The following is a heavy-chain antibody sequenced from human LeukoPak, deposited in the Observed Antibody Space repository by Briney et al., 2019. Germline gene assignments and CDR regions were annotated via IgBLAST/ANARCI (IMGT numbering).Heavy chain of an antibody. CDR3: ARSDYYYYGMDV. CDR1: GGSISSYY. Sequence: PSETLSLTCTVSGGSISSYYWSWIRQPPGKGLEWIGNIYYSGSTNYNPSLKSRVTISVDTSKNQFSLKLSSVTAADTAVYYCARSDYYYYGMDVWGQGTTVTVSS. J-gene: IGHJ6*02. V-gene: IGHV4-59*01. CDR2: IYYSGST.